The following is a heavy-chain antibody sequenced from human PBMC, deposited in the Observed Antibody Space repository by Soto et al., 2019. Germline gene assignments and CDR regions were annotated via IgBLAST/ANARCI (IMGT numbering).Heavy chain of an antibody. D-gene: IGHD3-3*01. CDR1: GFTFSSYG. CDR3: AREVRVRGFAFDI. CDR2: IWYVGSIK. Sequence: GGSLRLSCAASGFTFSSYGMHWVRQAPGKGLEWVAVIWYVGSIKYYAYSVKGRFTISRDNSKNTLYLQMNSLRAEDTAVYYCAREVRVRGFAFDIWGQGTMVTVSS. V-gene: IGHV3-33*01. J-gene: IGHJ3*02.